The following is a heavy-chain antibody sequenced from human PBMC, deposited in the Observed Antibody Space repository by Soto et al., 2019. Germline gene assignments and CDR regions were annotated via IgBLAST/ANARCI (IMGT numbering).Heavy chain of an antibody. CDR3: AEGGFYGGFDY. CDR1: GFTFSKFA. CDR2: VTDSGGTT. J-gene: IGHJ4*02. Sequence: EVQLLESGGGLVQPGGSLRLSCAASGFTFSKFAMTWVRQAPGKGLEWVSTVTDSGGTTYYATSVKGRFTISRDNSKNTLFLQMNSLRAEDTALYYGAEGGFYGGFDYWGQGILVTVSS. V-gene: IGHV3-23*01. D-gene: IGHD4-17*01.